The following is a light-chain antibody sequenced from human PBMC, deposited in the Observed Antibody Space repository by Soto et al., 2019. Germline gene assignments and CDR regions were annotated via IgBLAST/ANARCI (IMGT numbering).Light chain of an antibody. V-gene: IGLV1-44*01. Sequence: QSVLTQPPSASGTPGQRVTISCSGSTSNIGRNSVNWYQHLPGTAPKLLIYSNHQRPSGVPDRFSGSKSGTSASLAISGLQSEDGGDYYCASWDDSLNGVVFGGETKLTVL. CDR1: TSNIGRNS. CDR3: ASWDDSLNGVV. J-gene: IGLJ2*01. CDR2: SNH.